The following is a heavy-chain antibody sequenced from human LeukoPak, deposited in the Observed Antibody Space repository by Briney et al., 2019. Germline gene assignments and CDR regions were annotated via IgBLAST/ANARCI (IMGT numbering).Heavy chain of an antibody. Sequence: PSQTLSLTCTVSGGSISSGSYYWSWIRQPAGKGLEWIGRIYTSGCTNYNPSLKSRVTISVDTSKNQFSLKLSSVTAADTAVYYCARDSGIAVAGFNWFDPWGQGTLVTVSS. CDR2: IYTSGCT. CDR1: GGSISSGSYY. CDR3: ARDSGIAVAGFNWFDP. J-gene: IGHJ5*02. D-gene: IGHD6-19*01. V-gene: IGHV4-61*02.